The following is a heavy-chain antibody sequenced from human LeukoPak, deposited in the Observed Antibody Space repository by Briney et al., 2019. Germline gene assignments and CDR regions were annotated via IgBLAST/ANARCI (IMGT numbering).Heavy chain of an antibody. CDR1: GFTFSSYA. V-gene: IGHV3-23*01. J-gene: IGHJ4*02. Sequence: GGSLRLSCAASGFTFSSYAMIWVRQAPGKGLEWVSAISGSGGSTYDADAVKGRFTISTDNSKNTLYLQMNTLRAEDTAVYYCAKDLGIQLWEFDYWGQGTLVTVSS. CDR3: AKDLGIQLWEFDY. CDR2: ISGSGGST. D-gene: IGHD5-18*01.